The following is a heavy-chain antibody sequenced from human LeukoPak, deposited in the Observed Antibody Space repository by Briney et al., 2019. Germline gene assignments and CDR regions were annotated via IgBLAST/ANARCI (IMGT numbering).Heavy chain of an antibody. Sequence: ASVKVSCKASGYTFTSYGISWVRQAPGQGLEWMGWISAYNGNTNYAQKLQGRATMTTDTSTSTAYMELRSLRSDDTAVYYCARDRYSSSKGCWFDPWGQGTLVTVSS. CDR1: GYTFTSYG. J-gene: IGHJ5*02. CDR2: ISAYNGNT. V-gene: IGHV1-18*01. D-gene: IGHD6-6*01. CDR3: ARDRYSSSKGCWFDP.